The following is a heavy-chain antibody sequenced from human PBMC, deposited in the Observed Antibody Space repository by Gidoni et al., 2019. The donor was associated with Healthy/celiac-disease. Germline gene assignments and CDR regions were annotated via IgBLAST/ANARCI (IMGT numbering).Heavy chain of an antibody. CDR3: AREGKVGTIFGVVRDYYGMDV. D-gene: IGHD3-3*01. V-gene: IGHV4-31*03. Sequence: QVQLQESGPGLVKPSQTLSLTCTVSGGSISSGGYYWSWIRQHPGKGLEWIGYIYYSGSTYYNPSLKSRVTISVDTSKNQFSLKLSSVTAADTAVYYCAREGKVGTIFGVVRDYYGMDVWGQGTTVTVSS. CDR1: GGSISSGGYY. CDR2: IYYSGST. J-gene: IGHJ6*02.